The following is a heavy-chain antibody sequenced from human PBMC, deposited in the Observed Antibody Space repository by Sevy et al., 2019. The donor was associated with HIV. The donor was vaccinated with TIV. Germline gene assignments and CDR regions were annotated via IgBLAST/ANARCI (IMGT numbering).Heavy chain of an antibody. CDR3: AISPVQLGAFDL. D-gene: IGHD1-1*01. CDR2: ISYDATYK. V-gene: IGHV3-30*04. J-gene: IGHJ3*01. CDR1: GFIFSNYP. Sequence: GGCLRLSCAASGFIFSNYPIHCVRQAPGKGLEWVAVISYDATYKYYADSVKGRFTVSRDNSKNTLYLQMNSLRPEDTAVYYCAISPVQLGAFDLWGQGTPVSVSS.